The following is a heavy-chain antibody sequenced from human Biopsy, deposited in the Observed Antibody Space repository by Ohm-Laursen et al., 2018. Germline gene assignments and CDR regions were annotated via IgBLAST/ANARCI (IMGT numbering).Heavy chain of an antibody. D-gene: IGHD3-10*01. Sequence: SLRLSCTASGFTFSTYAMNWVRQAPGQGLEWISYISSTSSATYYADSVKGRFTVSRDNAKNSLYLQMDRLRAEDTAVYYCARPPWGHAYGYYNGMDVWGQGTTVIVSS. CDR1: GFTFSTYA. CDR3: ARPPWGHAYGYYNGMDV. J-gene: IGHJ6*02. V-gene: IGHV3-48*01. CDR2: ISSTSSAT.